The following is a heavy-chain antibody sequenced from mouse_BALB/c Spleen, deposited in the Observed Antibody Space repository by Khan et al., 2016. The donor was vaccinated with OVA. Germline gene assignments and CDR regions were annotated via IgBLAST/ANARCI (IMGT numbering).Heavy chain of an antibody. CDR1: GFTFSNYA. J-gene: IGHJ3*01. V-gene: IGHV5-6-5*01. CDR2: ISSGDST. Sequence: EVELVESGGGLVKPGGSLKLSCAASGFTFSNYAMSWVRQSPDKRLEWVASISSGDSTYYLDSVKGRFTISRDNARNILYLQMSSLRSEDTAMYYCARDYWFAYWGQGTLVTVSA. CDR3: ARDYWFAY.